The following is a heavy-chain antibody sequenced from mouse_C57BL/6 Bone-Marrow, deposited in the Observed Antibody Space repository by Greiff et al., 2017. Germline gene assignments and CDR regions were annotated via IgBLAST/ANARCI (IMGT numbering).Heavy chain of an antibody. CDR1: GYTFTSYW. J-gene: IGHJ3*01. CDR3: ARDDPRFAD. CDR2: IDPSDSYT. V-gene: IGHV1-59*01. Sequence: QVQLQQPGAELVRPGTSVKLSCKASGYTFTSYWMHWVKQRPGQGLEWIGVIDPSDSYTNYNQKFKGKATLTVDTSSSTAYMQLSSLTSEDSAVYYCARDDPRFADWGQGTLVTVSA.